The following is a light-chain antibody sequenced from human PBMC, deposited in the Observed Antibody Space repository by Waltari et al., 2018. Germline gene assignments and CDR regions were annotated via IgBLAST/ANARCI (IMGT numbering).Light chain of an antibody. Sequence: QSALTQPPSASGPPGQSVTIPCTGTSSDVGGYNYVSWYQQHPGKAPKRMIYEVSKRPSGVPDRFSGSKSGNTASLTVSGLQAEDEADYYCSSYAGSNNWVFGGGTKLTVL. CDR2: EVS. V-gene: IGLV2-8*01. CDR1: SSDVGGYNY. J-gene: IGLJ3*02. CDR3: SSYAGSNNWV.